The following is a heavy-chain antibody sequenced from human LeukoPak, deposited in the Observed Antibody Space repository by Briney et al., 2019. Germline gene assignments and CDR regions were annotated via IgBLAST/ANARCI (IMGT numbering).Heavy chain of an antibody. Sequence: HHGGSLRLSCAASGFTFSSYAMSWVRQAPGKGLEWVSAISGSGGSTYYADSVRGRFTISRDNSKNTLYLQMNSLRAEDTAVYYCAKDHPTSRYYFDYWGQGTLVTVSS. V-gene: IGHV3-23*01. CDR1: GFTFSSYA. CDR2: ISGSGGST. J-gene: IGHJ4*02. CDR3: AKDHPTSRYYFDY.